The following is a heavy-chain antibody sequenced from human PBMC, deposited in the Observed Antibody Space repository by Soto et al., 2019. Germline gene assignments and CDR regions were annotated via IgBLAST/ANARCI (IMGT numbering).Heavy chain of an antibody. CDR3: ARDHKPGIAAAGPRYYGMDG. CDR1: GDGVSSNSAA. CDR2: TYYRSKLYN. V-gene: IGHV6-1*01. D-gene: IGHD6-13*01. Sequence: SQTLALTCAISGDGVSSNSAAWNWIRQSPSRGLEWLGRTYYRSKLYNDYAVSVKSRITINPDTSKNQFSLQLNSVTPEDTAVYYCARDHKPGIAAAGPRYYGMDGWGQGTTVTVSS. J-gene: IGHJ6*02.